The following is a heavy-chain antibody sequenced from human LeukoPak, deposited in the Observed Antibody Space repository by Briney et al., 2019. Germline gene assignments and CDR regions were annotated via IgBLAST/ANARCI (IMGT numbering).Heavy chain of an antibody. CDR3: ASYGSGSYYTPFYYCYMDV. D-gene: IGHD3-10*01. CDR2: IKQDGSEK. V-gene: IGHV3-7*01. J-gene: IGHJ6*03. Sequence: GGSLRLSCAASGFTFSSYWMSWVRQAPGKGLEWVANIKQDGSEKYYVDSVKGRFTISRDNAKNPLYLQMNSLRAEDTAVYYCASYGSGSYYTPFYYCYMDVWGKGTTVTVSS. CDR1: GFTFSSYW.